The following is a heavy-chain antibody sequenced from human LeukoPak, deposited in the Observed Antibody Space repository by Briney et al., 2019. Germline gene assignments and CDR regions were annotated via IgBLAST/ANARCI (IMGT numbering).Heavy chain of an antibody. Sequence: GGSLRLSCAASGFAVSTNYMSWVRQAPGRGLECVSLIYSGDSTYYADSVKGRFTISRDNSKNMLYLQMNSLRAEDTAVYYCAKEHAGQMTTLVTMCFDYWGQGTLVTVSS. D-gene: IGHD4-23*01. CDR2: IYSGDST. V-gene: IGHV3-53*01. CDR3: AKEHAGQMTTLVTMCFDY. J-gene: IGHJ4*02. CDR1: GFAVSTNY.